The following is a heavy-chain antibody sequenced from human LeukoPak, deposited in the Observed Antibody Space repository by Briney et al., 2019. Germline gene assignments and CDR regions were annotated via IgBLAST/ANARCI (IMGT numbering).Heavy chain of an antibody. CDR3: ARGRLSYFDY. V-gene: IGHV4-59*01. J-gene: IGHJ4*02. CDR2: IYYSGST. Sequence: SETLSLTCTVSGGSISSYYWSWIRQPPGKGLDWIGYIYYSGSTNYNPSLKSRVTISVDTSKNQFSLKLSSVTAADTAVYYCARGRLSYFDYWGQGTLVTVSS. D-gene: IGHD3-16*02. CDR1: GGSISSYY.